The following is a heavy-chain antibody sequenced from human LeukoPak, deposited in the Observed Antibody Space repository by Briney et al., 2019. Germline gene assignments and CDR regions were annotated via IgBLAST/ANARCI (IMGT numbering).Heavy chain of an antibody. J-gene: IGHJ4*02. V-gene: IGHV3-7*01. CDR1: GFPFSSHG. Sequence: GGSLRLSCAGSGFPFSSHGMNWVRQAPGKGLEWVANIKQDGSEKYYVDSVKGRFTISRDNAKNSLYLQMNSLRAEDTAVYYCATAQGSGYYFDYWGQGTLVTVSS. CDR3: ATAQGSGYYFDY. D-gene: IGHD3-22*01. CDR2: IKQDGSEK.